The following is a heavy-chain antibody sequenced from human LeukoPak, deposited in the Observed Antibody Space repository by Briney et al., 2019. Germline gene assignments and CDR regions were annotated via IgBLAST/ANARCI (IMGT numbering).Heavy chain of an antibody. Sequence: PGGSLRLSCEASGFSVSSNYMSWVRQAPGKGLEWVSVIYSGGGTFYADSVRGRFTISRDNSKNTLYLQMNSLRAEDTGVYYCAREYSSSWFIFDYWGQGTLVTVSS. CDR3: AREYSSSWFIFDY. D-gene: IGHD6-13*01. V-gene: IGHV3-66*01. CDR2: IYSGGGT. J-gene: IGHJ4*02. CDR1: GFSVSSNY.